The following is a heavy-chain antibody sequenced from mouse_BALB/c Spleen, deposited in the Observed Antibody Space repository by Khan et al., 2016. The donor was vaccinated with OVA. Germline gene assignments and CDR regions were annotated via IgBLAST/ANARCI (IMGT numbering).Heavy chain of an antibody. J-gene: IGHJ4*01. CDR2: ISYSGCT. V-gene: IGHV3-2*02. D-gene: IGHD2-1*01. CDR3: ARDGTRCNYAMDY. Sequence: EVELVESGPGLVKPSQSLSLSCTATGYSFTSDCAWYWIRKSPGKKLEGMGFISYSGCTSYNPSLKSRISITRDTAKNKLFLQLNTVTTEDTATYYCARDGTRCNYAMDYWGQGTAVTVSS. CDR1: GYSFTSDCA.